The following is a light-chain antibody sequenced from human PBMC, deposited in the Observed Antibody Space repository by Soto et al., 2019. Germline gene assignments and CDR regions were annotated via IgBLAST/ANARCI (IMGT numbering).Light chain of an antibody. CDR2: SAS. J-gene: IGKJ1*01. Sequence: DIQMTQSPSSLSASVGDRVTITCRASQSISSYLNWYQQKPGKAPKLLIYSASNLQSVVPSRFSGSGSGTDFTLTISSLQPEDFATYYCQQSYFTPTWTFGQGTKVEIK. CDR1: QSISSY. CDR3: QQSYFTPTWT. V-gene: IGKV1-39*01.